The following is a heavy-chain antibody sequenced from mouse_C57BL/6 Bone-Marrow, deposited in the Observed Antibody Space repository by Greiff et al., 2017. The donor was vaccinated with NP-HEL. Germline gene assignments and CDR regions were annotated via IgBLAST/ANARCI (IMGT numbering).Heavy chain of an antibody. J-gene: IGHJ1*03. CDR2: INYDGSST. CDR1: GFTFSDYY. CDR3: ARERAYSNYWYFDV. Sequence: EVQLQESEGGLVQPGSSMKLSCTASGFTFSDYYMAWVRQVPEKGLEWVANINYDGSSTYYLDSLKSRFIISRDNAKNILYLQMSSLKSEETATYYCARERAYSNYWYFDVWGTGTTVTVSS. D-gene: IGHD2-5*01. V-gene: IGHV5-16*01.